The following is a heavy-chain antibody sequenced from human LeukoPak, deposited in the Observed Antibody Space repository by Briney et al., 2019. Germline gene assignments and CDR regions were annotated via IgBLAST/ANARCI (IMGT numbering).Heavy chain of an antibody. CDR2: IYHSGST. CDR1: GGSISSGGYS. V-gene: IGHV4-30-2*01. D-gene: IGHD6-25*01. J-gene: IGHJ3*02. CDR3: AREPPSGAFDI. Sequence: SQTLSLTCAVSGGSISSGGYSWSWIRQPPGKGLEWIGYIYHSGSTYYNPSLKSRVTISVDRSKNQFSLKLSSVTAADTAVYYCAREPPSGAFDIWGQGTMVTVSS.